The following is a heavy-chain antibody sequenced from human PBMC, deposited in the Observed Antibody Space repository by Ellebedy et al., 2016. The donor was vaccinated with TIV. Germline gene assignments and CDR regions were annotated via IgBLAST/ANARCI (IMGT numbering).Heavy chain of an antibody. J-gene: IGHJ5*02. V-gene: IGHV4-59*01. CDR2: VYYSGSP. Sequence: MPSETLSLTCTVSGGSTSTYYWTWIRQPPGKGLEWIGNVYYSGSPNYNPSLKSRVTISLDTSKKQFSLTLDSVTAADTAVYYCARGFLSKWLDPWGRGILVTVAS. CDR3: ARGFLSKWLDP. CDR1: GGSTSTYY.